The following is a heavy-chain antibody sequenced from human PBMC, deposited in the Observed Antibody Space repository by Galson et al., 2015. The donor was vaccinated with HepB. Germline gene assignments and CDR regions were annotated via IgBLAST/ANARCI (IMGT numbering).Heavy chain of an antibody. CDR1: GFTFSSYA. J-gene: IGHJ4*02. CDR2: ISYDGSNK. D-gene: IGHD3-10*01. Sequence: SLRLSCAASGFTFSSYAMHWVRQAPGKGLEWVAVISYDGSNKYYADSVKGRFTISRDNSKNTLYLQMNSLRAKDMAVYYCARDRIMVRGVITYYFDYWGQGTLVTVSS. V-gene: IGHV3-30*04. CDR3: ARDRIMVRGVITYYFDY.